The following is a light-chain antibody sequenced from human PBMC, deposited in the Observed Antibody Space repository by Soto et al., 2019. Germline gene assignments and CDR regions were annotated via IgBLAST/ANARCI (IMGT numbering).Light chain of an antibody. CDR2: GAS. CDR3: QQYNNWPRT. V-gene: IGKV3-15*01. J-gene: IGKJ1*01. Sequence: EVLMTQSPDTLYVSPGERVTLSCRASQSVSDKLAWYQQKPGQAPRLLIYGASTRATGIPARFSGSGSGTEFTLTISSLQSEDFAVYYCQQYNNWPRTFGQGTKVDIK. CDR1: QSVSDK.